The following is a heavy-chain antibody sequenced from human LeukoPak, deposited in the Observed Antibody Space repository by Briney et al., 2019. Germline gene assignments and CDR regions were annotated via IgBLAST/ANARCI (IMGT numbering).Heavy chain of an antibody. V-gene: IGHV3-7*03. CDR2: INQGGSEK. CDR3: ANLPHHYGSGGSLNAFDI. CDR1: GFTFSGYW. Sequence: GGSLRLACAASGFTFSGYWMSWVRQAPGKGLEWVANINQGGSEKNYADSVKGRLTISRDNAKNSLYLQMNSLRAEDTAVYYCANLPHHYGSGGSLNAFDIWGQGTMVTVSS. J-gene: IGHJ3*02. D-gene: IGHD3-10*01.